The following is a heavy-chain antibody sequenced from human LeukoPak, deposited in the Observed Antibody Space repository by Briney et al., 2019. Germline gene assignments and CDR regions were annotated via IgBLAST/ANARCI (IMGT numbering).Heavy chain of an antibody. V-gene: IGHV4-30-2*01. CDR3: ARVLYDSSGYYYFDY. J-gene: IGHJ4*02. CDR2: IYHSGST. CDR1: GGSISSGGYS. Sequence: SETLCLTCAVSGGSISSGGYSWSCIRQPPGKGLEWIGYIYHSGSTYYNPSLKSRVTISVDRSKNQFSLKLSSVTAADTAVYYCARVLYDSSGYYYFDYWGQGALVSASS. D-gene: IGHD3-22*01.